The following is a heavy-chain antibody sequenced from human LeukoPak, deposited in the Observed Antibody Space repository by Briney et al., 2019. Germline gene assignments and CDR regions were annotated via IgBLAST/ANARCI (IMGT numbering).Heavy chain of an antibody. V-gene: IGHV1-46*01. CDR3: AREMTAHTYPRVSWVDV. J-gene: IGHJ6*04. CDR1: GYIFTTYY. CDR2: INPSGGSP. D-gene: IGHD5/OR15-5a*01. Sequence: ASVKVSCKASGYIFTTYYMHWVRQAPGQGLEWMGIINPSGGSPSYAQKFQGRVTMTRDMSTSTVYMELSSLRSEDTAVYYCAREMTAHTYPRVSWVDVWGKGTTVTVSS.